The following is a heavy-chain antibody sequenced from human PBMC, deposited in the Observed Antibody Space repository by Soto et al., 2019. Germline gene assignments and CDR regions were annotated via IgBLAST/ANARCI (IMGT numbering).Heavy chain of an antibody. CDR3: AKYRGGATTVMSIK. D-gene: IGHD4-4*01. J-gene: IGHJ4*02. V-gene: IGHV3-23*01. CDR1: GFTFRDHP. Sequence: EVQLLESGGDLVQPGGSLRLSCVGSGFTFRDHPMNWVRQAPGKVLEWVSAISEGGDRTDYADSVLGRLSISRDNSKNTLYLQRSRLRAEDTAMYYCAKYRGGATTVMSIKWGQGTLVTVSS. CDR2: ISEGGDRT.